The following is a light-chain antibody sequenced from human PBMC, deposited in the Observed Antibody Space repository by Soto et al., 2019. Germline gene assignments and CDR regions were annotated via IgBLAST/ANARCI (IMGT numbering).Light chain of an antibody. CDR2: GAS. Sequence: EIVLTQFPGTLSLSPGERATLSCRASQSVSSSYLAWYLQKPGQAPRLLIYGASSRATGIPDRFSGSGSGTDFTLTISRLEPEDFAVYYCQQHGSSPYTFGQGTKLEIK. CDR1: QSVSSSY. V-gene: IGKV3-20*01. CDR3: QQHGSSPYT. J-gene: IGKJ2*01.